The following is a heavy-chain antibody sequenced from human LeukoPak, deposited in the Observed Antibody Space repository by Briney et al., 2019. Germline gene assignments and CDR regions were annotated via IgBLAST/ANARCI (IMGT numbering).Heavy chain of an antibody. CDR1: GFTFSSSW. Sequence: PGGSLRLSCAPSGFTFSSSWMSWVRQAPGKGLECVANIKEDGREKYYVDSVKGRFTISRDNAKNSLYLQMSSLRAEDTGVYYCARGGRPDYWGQGTLVTVSS. CDR2: IKEDGREK. J-gene: IGHJ4*02. CDR3: ARGGRPDY. V-gene: IGHV3-7*01. D-gene: IGHD3-10*01.